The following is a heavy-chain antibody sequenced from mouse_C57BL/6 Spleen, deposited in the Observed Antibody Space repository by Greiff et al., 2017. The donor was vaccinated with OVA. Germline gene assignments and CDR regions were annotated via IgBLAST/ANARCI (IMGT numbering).Heavy chain of an antibody. V-gene: IGHV14-4*01. CDR1: GFNIKDDY. Sequence: EVQLQQSGAELVRPGASVKLSCTASGFNIKDDYMHWVKQRPEQGLEWIGWIDPENGDTEYASKFQGKATITADTSSNTAYLQLSSLTSEDTAVYYCTTGGLRRDWYFDVWGTGTTVTVSS. D-gene: IGHD2-4*01. CDR3: TTGGLRRDWYFDV. CDR2: IDPENGDT. J-gene: IGHJ1*03.